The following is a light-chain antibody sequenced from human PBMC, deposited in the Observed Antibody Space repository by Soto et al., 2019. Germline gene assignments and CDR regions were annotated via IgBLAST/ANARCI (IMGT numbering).Light chain of an antibody. V-gene: IGKV1-9*01. CDR1: QAVPNN. CDR3: QRVKSYPRT. J-gene: IGKJ4*01. CDR2: EES. Sequence: DIHLTHSPSFLSASVGDRVTITCRPSQAVPNNMAWYQQKPGKPTKLLIYEESTLHSGVPSRFSVRKSGTQLTLTIDRLQTEEYSNYHYQRVKSYPRTFRGGTKVEIK.